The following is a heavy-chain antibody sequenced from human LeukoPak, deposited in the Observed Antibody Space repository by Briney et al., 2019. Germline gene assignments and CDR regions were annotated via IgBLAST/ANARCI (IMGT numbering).Heavy chain of an antibody. V-gene: IGHV3-21*01. D-gene: IGHD6-6*01. CDR2: ISSSSSYI. CDR1: GFTFSSYS. J-gene: IGHJ4*02. Sequence: PGGSLRLSCAASGFTFSSYSMNWVRQAPGKGLEWVSSISSSSSYIYYADSVKGQFTISRDNAKNSLYLQMNSLRAEDTAVYYCARVEGYSSSAFDYWGQGTLVTVSS. CDR3: ARVEGYSSSAFDY.